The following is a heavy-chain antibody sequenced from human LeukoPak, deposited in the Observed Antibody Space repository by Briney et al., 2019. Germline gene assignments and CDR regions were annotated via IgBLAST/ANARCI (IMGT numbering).Heavy chain of an antibody. D-gene: IGHD1-26*01. CDR1: GGSISSYY. CDR3: ARVPRGAGFFDY. CDR2: IYTSGST. V-gene: IGHV4-4*07. J-gene: IGHJ4*02. Sequence: SETLSLXCTVSGGSISSYYWSWIRQPAGKGLEWIGRIYTSGSTNYNPSLKSRVTMSVDTYKNQFSLKLSSVTAADTAVYYCARVPRGAGFFDYWGQGTLVTVSS.